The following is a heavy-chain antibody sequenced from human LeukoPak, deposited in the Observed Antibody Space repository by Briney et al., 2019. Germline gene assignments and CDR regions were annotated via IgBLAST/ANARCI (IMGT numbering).Heavy chain of an antibody. CDR1: GFTVSSTY. CDR3: ARGLGSGTYTDYYMDV. D-gene: IGHD3-10*01. V-gene: IGHV3-53*01. J-gene: IGHJ6*03. Sequence: GGSLRLSCAASGFTVSSTYMTWVRQAPGKGLQWISLIYSGGTTYYADSAKGRFTISRDNFKNTLYLQMDSLRAEDTAVYFCARGLGSGTYTDYYMDVWGKGTTVTVSS. CDR2: IYSGGTT.